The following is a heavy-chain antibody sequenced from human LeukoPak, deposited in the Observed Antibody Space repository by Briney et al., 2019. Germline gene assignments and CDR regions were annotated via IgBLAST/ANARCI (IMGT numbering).Heavy chain of an antibody. V-gene: IGHV3-43*02. J-gene: IGHJ4*02. CDR1: GFTFDVYA. CDR2: ISGDGGST. D-gene: IGHD5-12*01. CDR3: AKDGMLGYSGYDFDY. Sequence: GGSLRLSCAASGFTFDVYAMHWVRQAPGKGLEWVSLISGDGGSTYYADSVKGRFTISRDNSKNSLYLQMNSLRTEDTALYYCAKDGMLGYSGYDFDYWGQGTLVTVSS.